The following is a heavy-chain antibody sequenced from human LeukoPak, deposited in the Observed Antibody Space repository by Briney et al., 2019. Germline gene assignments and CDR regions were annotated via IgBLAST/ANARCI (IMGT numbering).Heavy chain of an antibody. Sequence: PGGSLRLSCAASGFTFSSYGMSWVRQAPGKGLEWVSAISGSGGSTYYADSVKGRFTISRDNSKNTLYLQMNSLRAEDTAVYYCAKGVRLRFLEWIGNWFDPWGQGTLVTVSS. CDR1: GFTFSSYG. CDR2: ISGSGGST. V-gene: IGHV3-23*01. CDR3: AKGVRLRFLEWIGNWFDP. J-gene: IGHJ5*02. D-gene: IGHD3-3*01.